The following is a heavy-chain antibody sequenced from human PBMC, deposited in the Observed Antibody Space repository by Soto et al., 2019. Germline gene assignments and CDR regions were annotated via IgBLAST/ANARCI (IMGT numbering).Heavy chain of an antibody. CDR3: ARARGIAAAGTNYYYGMDV. J-gene: IGHJ6*02. CDR1: GYTFTGYY. CDR2: VNPNSGGT. V-gene: IGHV1-2*02. D-gene: IGHD6-13*01. Sequence: GASVKVSCKASGYTFTGYYMHWVRQAPGQGLEWMGWVNPNSGGTNYAQKFQGRVTMTRDTSISTAYMELSRLRSDDTAVYYCARARGIAAAGTNYYYGMDVWGQGTMVTVSS.